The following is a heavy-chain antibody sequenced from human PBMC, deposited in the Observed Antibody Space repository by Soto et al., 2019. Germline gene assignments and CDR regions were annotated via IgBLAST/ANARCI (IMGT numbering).Heavy chain of an antibody. Sequence: QVQLQESGPGLVKSSGTLSLTCAVSSGSISSSSWYSWVRQPPGKGLEWIGEIHHSGTTYCNPALESRLSLSLDAPRNQFSLRLSSVTAADTAVDYCAGNGDRSYTWTYWGKGTLVTVSS. CDR1: SGSISSSSW. V-gene: IGHV4-4*02. CDR3: AGNGDRSYTWTY. CDR2: IHHSGTT. J-gene: IGHJ4*02. D-gene: IGHD1-1*01.